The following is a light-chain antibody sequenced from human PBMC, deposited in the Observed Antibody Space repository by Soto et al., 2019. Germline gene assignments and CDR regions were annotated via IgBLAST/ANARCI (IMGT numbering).Light chain of an antibody. CDR2: WAS. V-gene: IGKV4-1*01. Sequence: DIVLTQSPDSLAVSLGERATTNCKSSQSVLYSSNNKNYLAWYQQKPGQPPKLLIYWASTRESGVPDRFSSSGSATDFTLTISSLQAEDVAVYYCQQYYSTPLLTFGGGTKVEIK. CDR3: QQYYSTPLLT. CDR1: QSVLYSSNNKNY. J-gene: IGKJ4*01.